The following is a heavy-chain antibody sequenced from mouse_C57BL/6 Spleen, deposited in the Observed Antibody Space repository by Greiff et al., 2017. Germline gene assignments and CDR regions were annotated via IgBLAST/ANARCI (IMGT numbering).Heavy chain of an antibody. CDR1: GFTFSNYW. J-gene: IGHJ2*01. Sequence: EVKLMESGGGLVQPGGSMKLSCVASGFTFSNYWMNWVRQSPEKGLEWVAQIRLKSDNYATHYAESVKGRFTISRDDSKSSVYLQMNNLRAEDTGIYYCTVPLYYSNYYFDDWGEGTTLTVSS. V-gene: IGHV6-3*01. D-gene: IGHD2-5*01. CDR3: TVPLYYSNYYFDD. CDR2: IRLKSDNYAT.